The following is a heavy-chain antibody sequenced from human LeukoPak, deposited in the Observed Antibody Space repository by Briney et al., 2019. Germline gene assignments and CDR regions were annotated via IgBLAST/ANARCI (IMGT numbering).Heavy chain of an antibody. D-gene: IGHD1-1*01. V-gene: IGHV3-30*04. CDR2: ISFNGNEK. CDR1: GFTFSAYT. CDR3: ARDRSTTSKFFDP. J-gene: IGHJ5*02. Sequence: PGRFLRLSCAASGFTFSAYTMHWVRQAPGKGLEWVAFISFNGNEKKYGGSVKGRFTISRDNSNNILYLQMTGLRFDDTAVYYCARDRSTTSKFFDPWGQGTLVTVSS.